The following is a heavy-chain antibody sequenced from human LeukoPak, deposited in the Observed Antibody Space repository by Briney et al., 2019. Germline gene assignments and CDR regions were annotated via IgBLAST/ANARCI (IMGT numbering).Heavy chain of an antibody. Sequence: PGGSLRLSCAASGFTFDDYAMHWVRQGPGKGLEWVSLISGDGGSAYYADSVKGRFTISRDNSKNSLYLQMNSLRTEDTALYYCAKDIGRAPGSYNWFDPWGQGTLVTVSS. CDR1: GFTFDDYA. CDR2: ISGDGGSA. V-gene: IGHV3-43*02. J-gene: IGHJ5*02. D-gene: IGHD3-10*01. CDR3: AKDIGRAPGSYNWFDP.